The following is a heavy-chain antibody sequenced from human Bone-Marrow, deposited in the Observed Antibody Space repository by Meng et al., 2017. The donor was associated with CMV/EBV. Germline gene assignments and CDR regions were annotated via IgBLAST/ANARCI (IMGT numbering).Heavy chain of an antibody. D-gene: IGHD2-2*01. J-gene: IGHJ4*02. Sequence: SETLSLTCTVSGGSISSSSYYWGWSRQPPGKGLEWIGSIYYSGSTYYNPSLKSRVTISVDTSKNQFSLKLSSVTAADTAVYYCARGELRYCSSTSCHCPLDYWGQGTLVTVSS. CDR1: GGSISSSSYY. CDR2: IYYSGST. CDR3: ARGELRYCSSTSCHCPLDY. V-gene: IGHV4-39*07.